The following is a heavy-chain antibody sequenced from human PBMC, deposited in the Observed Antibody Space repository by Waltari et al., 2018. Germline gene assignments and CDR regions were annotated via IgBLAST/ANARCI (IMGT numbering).Heavy chain of an antibody. CDR1: GYTFTGYY. CDR2: INPNSGGT. V-gene: IGHV1-2*02. Sequence: QVQLVQSGAEVKKPGASVKVSCKASGYTFTGYYMHWVRQAPGQGLEWMGWINPNSGGTNYAQKFQGRVTMTRDTSISTAYMELSRLRSDDTAVYYCARDLETGYSSGWYRSSHGMDVWGQGTTVTVSS. D-gene: IGHD6-19*01. CDR3: ARDLETGYSSGWYRSSHGMDV. J-gene: IGHJ6*02.